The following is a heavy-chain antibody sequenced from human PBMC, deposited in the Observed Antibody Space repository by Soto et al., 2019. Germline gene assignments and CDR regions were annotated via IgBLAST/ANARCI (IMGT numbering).Heavy chain of an antibody. CDR1: GYTFSTYY. CDR3: ARGGHIAVVTASFDY. Sequence: QVQLVQSGAEVKKPGASVKVSCKASGYTFSTYYLHWVRQAPGQGLEWMGIIHPSGGSTTYAQKVLGRGTMTRDTSTSTVCRELSSLRSEDTAVYYCARGGHIAVVTASFDYWGQGTLVTVSS. CDR2: IHPSGGST. D-gene: IGHD2-21*02. V-gene: IGHV1-46*03. J-gene: IGHJ4*02.